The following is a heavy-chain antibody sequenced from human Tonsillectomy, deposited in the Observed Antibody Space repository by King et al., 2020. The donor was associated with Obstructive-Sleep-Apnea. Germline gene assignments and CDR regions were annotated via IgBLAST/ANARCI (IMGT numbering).Heavy chain of an antibody. CDR2: ISSDGSHK. CDR1: GFTFSSYA. V-gene: IGHV3-30*04. Sequence: VQLVESGGGVVQPGRSLRLSCAASGFTFSSYAMHWVRQAPGKGLEWVAVISSDGSHKYYADSVKGGFTCSRGNSKNTLYLQMNSLRAEDKAGYYCASPYCSGTSCYLYFYGMDVWGQGTTVTVSS. CDR3: ASPYCSGTSCYLYFYGMDV. J-gene: IGHJ6*02. D-gene: IGHD2-2*01.